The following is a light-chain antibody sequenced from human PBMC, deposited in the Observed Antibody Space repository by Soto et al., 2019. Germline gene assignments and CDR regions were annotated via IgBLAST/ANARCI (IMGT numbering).Light chain of an antibody. Sequence: QSVLTQPPSVSGTPGQRVTISCSGSSSNIGSNYVYWYQQLPGTAPKLLIYRNNQRPSGVPDRFSGSKSGTSASLAISGLRSEDEADYYCAAWDDSLSGRLVFGGGTKLTVL. V-gene: IGLV1-47*01. CDR2: RNN. J-gene: IGLJ2*01. CDR1: SSNIGSNY. CDR3: AAWDDSLSGRLV.